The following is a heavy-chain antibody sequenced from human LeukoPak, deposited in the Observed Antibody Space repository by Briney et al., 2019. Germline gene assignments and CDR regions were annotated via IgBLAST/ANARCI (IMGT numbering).Heavy chain of an antibody. CDR1: GFTFSSYA. D-gene: IGHD6-19*01. Sequence: PGGSLRLSCAASGFTFSSYAMSWVRQAPGKGLEWVSAISGSGGSTYYADSVKGRFTISRDNSKNTLYLQMNSLRAEDTAVYYCAKEPHGRGAVAGLRYFDYWGQGTLVTVSS. V-gene: IGHV3-23*01. J-gene: IGHJ4*02. CDR2: ISGSGGST. CDR3: AKEPHGRGAVAGLRYFDY.